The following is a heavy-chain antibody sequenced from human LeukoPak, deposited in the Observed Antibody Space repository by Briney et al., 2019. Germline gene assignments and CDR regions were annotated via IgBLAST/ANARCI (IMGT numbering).Heavy chain of an antibody. CDR3: ARGYSGYDYGYFDY. J-gene: IGHJ4*02. D-gene: IGHD5-12*01. CDR1: GGTFSSYA. V-gene: IGHV1-69*04. Sequence: SVQVSCKASGGTFSSYAISWVRQAPGQGLEWMGRIIPIFGIANYAQKFQGRVTITADKSTSTACMELSSLRSEDTAVYYCARGYSGYDYGYFDYWGQGTLVTVSS. CDR2: IIPIFGIA.